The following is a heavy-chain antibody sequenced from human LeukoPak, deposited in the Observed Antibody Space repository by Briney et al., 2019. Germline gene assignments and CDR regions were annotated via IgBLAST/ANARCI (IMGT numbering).Heavy chain of an antibody. Sequence: SETLSLTCTVSGGSISSSSYYWGWIRQPPGKGLGWIGSIYYSGSTYYNPSLKSRVTISVDTSKNQFSLKLSSVTAADTAVYYCASYRDYADAFDIWGQGTMVTVSS. CDR3: ASYRDYADAFDI. J-gene: IGHJ3*02. CDR1: GGSISSSSYY. CDR2: IYYSGST. V-gene: IGHV4-39*01. D-gene: IGHD4-17*01.